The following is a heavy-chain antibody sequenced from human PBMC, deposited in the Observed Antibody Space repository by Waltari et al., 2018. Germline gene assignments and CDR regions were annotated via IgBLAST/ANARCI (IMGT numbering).Heavy chain of an antibody. Sequence: QVQLVESGGGVVQPGRSLRLSCAASGFTFSSYGMHWVRQAPGKGLEGVAVIWYDGSNKYYADSVKGRFTISRDNSKNTLYLQMNSLRAEDTAMYYCAKDWAYYYGSGSYYNAPFDYWGQGTLVTVSS. CDR1: GFTFSSYG. V-gene: IGHV3-30*18. CDR2: IWYDGSNK. J-gene: IGHJ4*02. CDR3: AKDWAYYYGSGSYYNAPFDY. D-gene: IGHD3-10*01.